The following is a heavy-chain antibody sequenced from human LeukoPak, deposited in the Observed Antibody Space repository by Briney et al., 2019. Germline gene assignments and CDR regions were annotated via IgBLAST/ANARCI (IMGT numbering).Heavy chain of an antibody. V-gene: IGHV3-33*01. CDR2: IWYDGSNK. Sequence: PGGSLRLSCAASGFTFSSYGMHWVRQAPGKGLEWVAVIWYDGSNKYYADSVKGRFTISRDNAKNTLYLQMNSLRAEDTAVYYCARVYSSSQDCMDVWGQGTTVTVSS. CDR3: ARVYSSSQDCMDV. D-gene: IGHD6-13*01. CDR1: GFTFSSYG. J-gene: IGHJ6*02.